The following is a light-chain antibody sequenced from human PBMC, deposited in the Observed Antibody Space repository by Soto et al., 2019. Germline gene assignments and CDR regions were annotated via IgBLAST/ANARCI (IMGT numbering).Light chain of an antibody. CDR1: SSNIGSNY. J-gene: IGLJ1*01. V-gene: IGLV1-47*01. Sequence: QSVLTQPPSASGTPGQRVTISCSGRSSNIGSNYVYWYQQLPGTAPKLLIYRNNQRPSGVPDRFSGSKSGTSASLAISGLRSEDEADYYCAAWEDSLSGYVVGTGTKLTVL. CDR2: RNN. CDR3: AAWEDSLSGYV.